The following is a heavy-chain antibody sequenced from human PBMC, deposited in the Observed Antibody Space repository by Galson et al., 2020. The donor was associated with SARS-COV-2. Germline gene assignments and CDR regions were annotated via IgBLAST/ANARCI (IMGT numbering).Heavy chain of an antibody. CDR3: ARAVRGVIIKGFDWFDP. CDR2: IYYSWST. Sequence: SETLSLTCTVSCGSISSGGYYWSWIRQHPGKGLEWIGYIYYSWSTYYNPSLKSRVTISVDTSKNQFSLKLSSVTAADTAVYYCARAVRGVIIKGFDWFDPWGQGTLVTVSS. J-gene: IGHJ5*02. D-gene: IGHD3-10*01. V-gene: IGHV4-31*03. CDR1: CGSISSGGYY.